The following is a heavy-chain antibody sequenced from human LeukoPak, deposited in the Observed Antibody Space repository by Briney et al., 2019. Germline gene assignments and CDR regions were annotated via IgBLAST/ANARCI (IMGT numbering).Heavy chain of an antibody. J-gene: IGHJ4*02. CDR3: AREYCGGDCYEYYFDY. D-gene: IGHD2-21*02. V-gene: IGHV4-61*10. CDR1: GGSISSGSYY. Sequence: SETLSLTCTVSGGSISSGSYYWSWIRQPAGKGLEWIGFIFYSGTTNYNPSLKSRVTISVDTSKNQFSLKLSSVTAADTAVYYCAREYCGGDCYEYYFDYWGQGTLVTVSS. CDR2: IFYSGTT.